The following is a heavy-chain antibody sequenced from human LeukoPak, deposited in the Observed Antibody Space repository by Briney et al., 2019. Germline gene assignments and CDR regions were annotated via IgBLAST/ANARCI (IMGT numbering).Heavy chain of an antibody. Sequence: SETLSLTCTVFGASIRTSYWSWIRQPPGKGLEWLGSIHNRGTSNYKSSLKGRLTISGDTSKNQFSLKLNSVTAADTAVYYCALWRGYGGYFDYWGQGSLVTVSS. D-gene: IGHD4-23*01. CDR1: GASIRTSY. J-gene: IGHJ4*02. CDR2: IHNRGTS. CDR3: ALWRGYGGYFDY. V-gene: IGHV4-59*01.